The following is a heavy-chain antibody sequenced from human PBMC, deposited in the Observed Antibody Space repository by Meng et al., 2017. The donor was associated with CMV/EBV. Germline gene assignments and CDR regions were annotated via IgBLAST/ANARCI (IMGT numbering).Heavy chain of an antibody. CDR2: INPNTNGT. CDR3: ARGGDGYCSGGSCYSSYYYGMDV. V-gene: IGHV1-2*02. J-gene: IGHJ6*02. Sequence: ASVKVSCKGSGYTFTGYYLHWVRQAPGQGLEWMGWINPNTNGTNYAQKFQGRVSMTRDTSISIAYMELSRLRSDDTAVYYCARGGDGYCSGGSCYSSYYYGMDVWGQGTTVTVSS. CDR1: GYTFTGYY. D-gene: IGHD2-15*01.